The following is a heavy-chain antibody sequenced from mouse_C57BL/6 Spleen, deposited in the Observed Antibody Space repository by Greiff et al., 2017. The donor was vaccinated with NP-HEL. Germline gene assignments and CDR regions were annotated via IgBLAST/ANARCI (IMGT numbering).Heavy chain of an antibody. J-gene: IGHJ1*03. CDR3: ANYYGSSYWYFDV. V-gene: IGHV1-81*01. Sequence: QVQLQQSGAELARPGASVKLSCTASGYTFTSYGISWVKQRTGQGLEWIGEIYPGSGNTYYNEKFKGKATLTADKSSSTAYMELRSLTSEDSAVYFCANYYGSSYWYFDVWGTGTTVTVSS. CDR2: IYPGSGNT. CDR1: GYTFTSYG. D-gene: IGHD1-1*01.